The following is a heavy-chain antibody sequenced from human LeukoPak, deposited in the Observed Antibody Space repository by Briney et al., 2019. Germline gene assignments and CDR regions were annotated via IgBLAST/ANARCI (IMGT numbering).Heavy chain of an antibody. Sequence: ASVKVSCKASGYTFTSYYMHWVRQAPGQGLEWMGIINPSGGSTSYAQKFQGRVTMTRDTSTSTVYMELSSLRSEDTAVYYCARDRGYYYDSRGGDHDAFDIWGQGTMVTVSS. D-gene: IGHD3-22*01. V-gene: IGHV1-46*01. CDR2: INPSGGST. J-gene: IGHJ3*02. CDR1: GYTFTSYY. CDR3: ARDRGYYYDSRGGDHDAFDI.